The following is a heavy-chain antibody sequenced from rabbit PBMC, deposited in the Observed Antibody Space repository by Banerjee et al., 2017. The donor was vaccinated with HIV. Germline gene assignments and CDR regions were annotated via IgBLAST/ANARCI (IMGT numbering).Heavy chain of an antibody. CDR2: IYAGSSDNT. D-gene: IGHD1-1*01. CDR3: ATDLGGSSDYFNL. J-gene: IGHJ4*01. Sequence: EESGGDLVKPEGSLTLTCTASGFSFSSSYWICWVRQAPGKGLEWIACIYAGSSDNTYYASWAKGRFTISKTSSTTVTLQMTSLTAADTATYFCATDLGGSSDYFNLWGPGTLVTVS. CDR1: GFSFSSSYW. V-gene: IGHV1S45*01.